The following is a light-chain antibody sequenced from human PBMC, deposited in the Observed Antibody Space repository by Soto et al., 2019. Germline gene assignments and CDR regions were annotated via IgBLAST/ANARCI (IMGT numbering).Light chain of an antibody. CDR2: GAS. Sequence: RLTQSPSSLSASVGDTVTISCRASQDISTYLAWYQHKPGKAPTLLIFGASSLHNGVPPRFSGSGSGTDFTLTISSLQPEDFATYYCQQLNSLFTFGPGTKVDIK. CDR1: QDISTY. J-gene: IGKJ3*01. V-gene: IGKV1-9*01. CDR3: QQLNSLFT.